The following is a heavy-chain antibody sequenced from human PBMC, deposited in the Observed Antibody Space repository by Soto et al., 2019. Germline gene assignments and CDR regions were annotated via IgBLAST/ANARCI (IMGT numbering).Heavy chain of an antibody. Sequence: SVKVCCEASGGTFSSYAISWVRQAPGQGLEWMGGIIPIFGTANYAQKFQGRVTITADESTSTAYMELSSLRSEDTAVYYCARGRWERTYLTAEYFQHWGQGTLVTVSS. CDR2: IIPIFGTA. D-gene: IGHD1-26*01. V-gene: IGHV1-69*13. J-gene: IGHJ1*01. CDR3: ARGRWERTYLTAEYFQH. CDR1: GGTFSSYA.